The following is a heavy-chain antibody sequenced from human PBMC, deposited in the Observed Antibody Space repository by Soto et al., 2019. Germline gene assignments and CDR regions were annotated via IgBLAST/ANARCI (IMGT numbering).Heavy chain of an antibody. Sequence: VGSLRLSCASSVFTVGSNYMSCVRQAPGKWLEWVSVIYSGGSTYYADSVKGRFTISRDNSKNTLYLQMNSLRAEDTAVYYCTTGSSSGPTGYWGQGTLVIVS. CDR1: VFTVGSNY. CDR2: IYSGGST. J-gene: IGHJ4*02. CDR3: TTGSSSGPTGY. D-gene: IGHD3-22*01. V-gene: IGHV3-53*01.